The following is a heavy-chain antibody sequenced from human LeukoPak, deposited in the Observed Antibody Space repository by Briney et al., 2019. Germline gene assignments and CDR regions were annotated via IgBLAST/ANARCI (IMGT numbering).Heavy chain of an antibody. D-gene: IGHD2-2*01. CDR2: IFHSGTT. CDR3: ARAPLMEYQLLTDDY. V-gene: IGHV4-38-2*02. Sequence: PSETLSLTCTVSGYSISSDYYWGWIRQPPGKGLEWIGTIFHSGTTYYNPSLKSRVTISVDRSKNQFSLELRSVTAADTAVYYCARAPLMEYQLLTDDYWGQGTLVTVSS. J-gene: IGHJ4*02. CDR1: GYSISSDYY.